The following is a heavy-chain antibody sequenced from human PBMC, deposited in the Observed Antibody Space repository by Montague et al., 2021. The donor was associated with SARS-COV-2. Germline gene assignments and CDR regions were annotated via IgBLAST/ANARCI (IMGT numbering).Heavy chain of an antibody. Sequence: SETLSLTCIVSDDSISSSSYYWGWIRQPPGKGLEYIGSIYYSGSAYYNPSLKSRVTISIDTSKNQFSLKLNSVTAADTAVYYCARDIHPESSDCGCAFDYGGQGTRSPSPQ. CDR1: DDSISSSSYY. V-gene: IGHV4-39*07. CDR3: ARDIHPESSDCGCAFDY. D-gene: IGHD2-21*01. J-gene: IGHJ4*02. CDR2: IYYSGSA.